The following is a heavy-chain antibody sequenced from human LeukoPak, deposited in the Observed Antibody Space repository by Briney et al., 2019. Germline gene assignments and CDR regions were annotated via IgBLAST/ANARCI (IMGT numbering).Heavy chain of an antibody. CDR3: AKDAYLIAVAGNYFEY. D-gene: IGHD6-19*01. V-gene: IGHV3-23*01. CDR2: ISGSGGST. CDR1: GFTFSSYE. Sequence: AGGSLRLSCAASGFTFSSYEMNWVRQAPGKGLEWVSTISGSGGSTYYADSLKGRFTISRDNSKNTLYVQMDSLRPEDTAVYYCAKDAYLIAVAGNYFEYWGQGTLVTVSS. J-gene: IGHJ4*02.